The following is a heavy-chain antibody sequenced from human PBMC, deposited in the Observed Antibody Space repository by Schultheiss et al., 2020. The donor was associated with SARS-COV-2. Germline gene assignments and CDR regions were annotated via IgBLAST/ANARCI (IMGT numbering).Heavy chain of an antibody. CDR1: GFTFSSYA. Sequence: GSLRLSCSASGFTFSSYAMHWVRQAPGKGLEWIGEINHSGSTNYNPSLKSRVTISVDTSKNQFSLKLSSVTAADTAVYYCARARNWTYDYWGQGTLVTVSS. J-gene: IGHJ4*02. V-gene: IGHV4-34*01. CDR3: ARARNWTYDY. D-gene: IGHD1-1*01. CDR2: INHSGST.